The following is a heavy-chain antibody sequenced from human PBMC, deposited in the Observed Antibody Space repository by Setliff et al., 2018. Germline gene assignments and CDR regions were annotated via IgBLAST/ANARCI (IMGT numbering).Heavy chain of an antibody. Sequence: PSETLSLTCAASGGTFSDYYWTWIRQPPGKGLEWIGEINHSGSSNYNPSLKSRLTMSVDTSKNQFTLKVISVTAADTAVYYCARLSCSSNSCPFDFWGQGTLVTVSS. V-gene: IGHV4-34*01. J-gene: IGHJ4*02. CDR2: INHSGSS. D-gene: IGHD2-2*01. CDR1: GGTFSDYY. CDR3: ARLSCSSNSCPFDF.